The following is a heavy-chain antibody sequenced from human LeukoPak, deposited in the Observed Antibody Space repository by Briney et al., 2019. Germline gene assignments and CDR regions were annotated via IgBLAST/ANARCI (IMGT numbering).Heavy chain of an antibody. V-gene: IGHV3-30-3*02. D-gene: IGHD2-2*01. CDR1: GFTFSSYA. CDR2: ISYDGSNK. CDR3: ARTVGYCSSTSCSRENFDY. J-gene: IGHJ4*02. Sequence: PGGSLRLSCAASGFTFSSYAMHWVRQAPGKGLEWVAVISYDGSNKYYADSVKGRFTISRDNSKNTLYLQMNSLRAEDTAVYYCARTVGYCSSTSCSRENFDYWGQGTLVTVSS.